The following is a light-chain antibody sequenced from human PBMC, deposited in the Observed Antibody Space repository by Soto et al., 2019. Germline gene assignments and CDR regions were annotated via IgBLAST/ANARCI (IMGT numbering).Light chain of an antibody. CDR1: QEISNY. J-gene: IGKJ1*01. CDR3: QQYDHLPRT. CDR2: DAS. V-gene: IGKV1-33*01. Sequence: DIQMIQSPSSLSASVGDRVTITCQASQEISNYLNWYQQKPGKAPKLLIYDASNLERGVPSRFSGRGSGTDFTFTIISLQPEEFATYYCQQYDHLPRTFGRGTKVEIK.